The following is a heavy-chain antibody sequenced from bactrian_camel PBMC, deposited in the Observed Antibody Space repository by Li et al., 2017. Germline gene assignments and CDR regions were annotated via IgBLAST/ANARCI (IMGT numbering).Heavy chain of an antibody. V-gene: IGHV3S31*01. Sequence: VQLVESGGGLVQPGGSLRLSCVASGYTYSSRCMGWFRQAPGKEREGVAAIDSDGSARYADSVKDRFTISKDNANNTLHLHLNNLKPEDTAMYYCVASTDTLLDGSWYLPNFPYWGQGTQVTVS. CDR2: IDSDGSAR. J-gene: IGHJ4*01. CDR3: VASTDTLLDGSWYLPNFPY. D-gene: IGHD6*01. CDR1: GYTYSSRC.